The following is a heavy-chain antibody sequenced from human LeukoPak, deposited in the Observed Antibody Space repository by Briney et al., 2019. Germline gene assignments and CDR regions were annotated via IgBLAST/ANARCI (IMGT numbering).Heavy chain of an antibody. Sequence: SETLSLTCGVSGYSISSGYYWGWIRQPPGKGLEWIGSIYHSGSTNYNPSLKSRVTISVDTSKNQFSLKLSSVTAADTAVYYCARVGFATRGAFDIWGQGTMVTVSS. CDR3: ARVGFATRGAFDI. CDR1: GYSISSGYY. V-gene: IGHV4-38-2*01. D-gene: IGHD5-24*01. CDR2: IYHSGST. J-gene: IGHJ3*02.